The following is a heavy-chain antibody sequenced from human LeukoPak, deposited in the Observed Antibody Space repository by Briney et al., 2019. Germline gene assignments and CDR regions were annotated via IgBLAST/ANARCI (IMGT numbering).Heavy chain of an antibody. CDR1: GASISSGLYY. CDR2: IYANGST. J-gene: IGHJ6*03. CDR3: ASFATGTTDNYHMDV. D-gene: IGHD1-1*01. V-gene: IGHV4-61*02. Sequence: SETLSLTCTVSGASISSGLYYWSWIRQPAGKGLEWIGLIYANGSTNYNPSLKSRVTISVGTSKNQFSLKLTSITAADTAVYYCASFATGTTDNYHMDVWGKGTTVTVSS.